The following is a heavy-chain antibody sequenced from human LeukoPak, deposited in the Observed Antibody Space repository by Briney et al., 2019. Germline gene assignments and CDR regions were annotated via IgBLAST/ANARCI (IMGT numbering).Heavy chain of an antibody. V-gene: IGHV1-2*02. D-gene: IGHD3-10*01. CDR2: INPNSGGT. CDR3: ARGITMVRGVIITIYYYMDV. Sequence: ASVKVSCKASGYTLTSYYMHWVRQAPGQGLEWMGWINPNSGGTNYAQKFQGRATMTRDTSISTAYMELSRLRSDDTAVYYCARGITMVRGVIITIYYYMDVWGKGTTVTVSS. CDR1: GYTLTSYY. J-gene: IGHJ6*03.